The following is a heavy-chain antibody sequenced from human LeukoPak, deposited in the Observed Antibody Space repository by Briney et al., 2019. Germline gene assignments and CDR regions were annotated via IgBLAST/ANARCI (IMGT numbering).Heavy chain of an antibody. CDR3: ARDLGYFALDF. CDR1: GFTFSNYW. CDR2: INKDGTAL. D-gene: IGHD2-21*01. V-gene: IGHV3-7*01. Sequence: PGESLRLSCVVSGFTFSNYWMNWVRQAPGKGLEWVAIINKDGTALNYVDSVKGRFTISRDNAKNSLYLQMSSLRAEDTAVDYCARDLGYFALDFWGQGALVTVSS. J-gene: IGHJ4*02.